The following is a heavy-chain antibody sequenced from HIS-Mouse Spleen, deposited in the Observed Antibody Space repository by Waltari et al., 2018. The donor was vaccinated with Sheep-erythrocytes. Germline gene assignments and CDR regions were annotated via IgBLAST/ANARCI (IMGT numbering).Heavy chain of an antibody. CDR3: ARDSNWNYAFDI. J-gene: IGHJ3*02. V-gene: IGHV3-66*01. D-gene: IGHD1-7*01. Sequence: EVQLVESGGGLVQPGGSLGLSCAASGFTVSTNYISWVRQAPGKGLEWVSVIYSGGSTYYADSVKGRFTISRDNSKNTLYLQMNSLRAEDTAVYYCARDSNWNYAFDIWGQGTMVTVSS. CDR1: GFTVSTNY. CDR2: IYSGGST.